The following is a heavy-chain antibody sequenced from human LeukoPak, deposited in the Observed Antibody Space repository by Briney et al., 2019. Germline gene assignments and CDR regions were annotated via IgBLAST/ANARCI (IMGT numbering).Heavy chain of an antibody. D-gene: IGHD6-6*01. J-gene: IGHJ6*03. CDR2: IYTSGST. CDR1: GGSISSYY. Sequence: SETLSLTCTVSGGSISSYYWSWIRQPPGKGLEWIGRIYTSGSTNYNPSLKSRVSISIDTSKNQFSLKLNSVTAADTAVYYCARIGQQLVPYYYYYMDVWGKGTTVTVSS. V-gene: IGHV4-4*08. CDR3: ARIGQQLVPYYYYYMDV.